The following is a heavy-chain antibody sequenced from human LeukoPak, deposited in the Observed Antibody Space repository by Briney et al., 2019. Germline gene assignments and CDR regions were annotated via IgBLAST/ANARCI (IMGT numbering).Heavy chain of an antibody. J-gene: IGHJ4*02. CDR1: GFTFSNAW. Sequence: GGSLRLSCVVSGFTFSNAWMSWIRQAPGKGLEWVSYISSSSSTIYYADSVKGRFTISRDNAKNSLYLQMNSLRAEDTAVYYCARGDIAVAGTGFDYWGQGTLVTVSS. CDR2: ISSSSSTI. D-gene: IGHD6-19*01. CDR3: ARGDIAVAGTGFDY. V-gene: IGHV3-11*04.